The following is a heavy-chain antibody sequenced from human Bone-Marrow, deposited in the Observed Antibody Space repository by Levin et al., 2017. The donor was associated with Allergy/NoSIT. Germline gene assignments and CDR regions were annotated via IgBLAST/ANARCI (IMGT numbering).Heavy chain of an antibody. D-gene: IGHD1-1*01. CDR3: ARWEPVTGMDF. V-gene: IGHV1-2*06. CDR2: IDPKSGVT. J-gene: IGHJ6*02. CDR1: GDIFSAYY. Sequence: ASVKVSCKASGDIFSAYYIHWVRQVPGQGLEWVGRIDPKSGVTNYAQNFQGRVTMTRDTSIMTAYLELSSLTSDDAAIYYCARWEPVTGMDFWGQGTTVTVSS.